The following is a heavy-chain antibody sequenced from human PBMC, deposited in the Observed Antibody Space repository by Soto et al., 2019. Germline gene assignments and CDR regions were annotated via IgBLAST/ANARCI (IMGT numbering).Heavy chain of an antibody. CDR1: GYSFSDFG. V-gene: IGHV1-18*04. Sequence: ASVKGSCKASGYSFSDFGITWVRQAPGQGLEWMGWISGKNGNTNYAQKVQGRVTLTADTSTSTAYMEMRALTSDDTATYYCARIDYYEDTGTIDFWGQGTPVTVS. D-gene: IGHD1-1*01. J-gene: IGHJ4*02. CDR3: ARIDYYEDTGTIDF. CDR2: ISGKNGNT.